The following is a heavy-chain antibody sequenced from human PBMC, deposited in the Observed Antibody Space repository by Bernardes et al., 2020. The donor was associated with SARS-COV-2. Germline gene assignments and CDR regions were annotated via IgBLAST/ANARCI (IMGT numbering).Heavy chain of an antibody. CDR1: GFTFSSYG. CDR3: ASSASYYYGMDV. Sequence: GGSLRLSCAASGFTFSSYGMHWVRQAPGKGLEWVAVIWYDGSNKYYADSVKGRFTISRDNSKNTLYLQMNSLRAEDTAVYYCASSASYYYGMDVWGQGTTVTVSS. V-gene: IGHV3-33*01. D-gene: IGHD3-10*01. J-gene: IGHJ6*02. CDR2: IWYDGSNK.